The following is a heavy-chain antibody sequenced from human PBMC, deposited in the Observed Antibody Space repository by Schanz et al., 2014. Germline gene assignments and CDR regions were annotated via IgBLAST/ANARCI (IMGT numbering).Heavy chain of an antibody. V-gene: IGHV3-7*02. CDR3: ARLDPYCRSGTCSRAFDF. Sequence: EEQLVESGGGLVQPGGSLRLSCAASGFSFSTYWMSWVRQAPGKGLEWVANIKRDGSEKNYLDSVKGRFTISRDSSKNTLFLQMNSLRTEDTAVYYCARLDPYCRSGTCSRAFDFWGQGTLVTVSS. J-gene: IGHJ4*02. CDR2: IKRDGSEK. CDR1: GFSFSTYW. D-gene: IGHD2-15*01.